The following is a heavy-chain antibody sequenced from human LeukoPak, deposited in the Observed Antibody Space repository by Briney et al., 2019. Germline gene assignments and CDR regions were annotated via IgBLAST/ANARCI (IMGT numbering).Heavy chain of an antibody. V-gene: IGHV3-23*01. CDR3: AKDQSGSITMVRGVILRVPNWFDP. J-gene: IGHJ5*02. CDR2: ISGSGGST. D-gene: IGHD3-10*01. CDR1: GFTFSSYA. Sequence: QPGGSLRLSCAASGFTFSSYAMSWVRQAPGKGLEWVSAISGSGGSTYYADSVKGRFTISRDNSKNTLYLQMNSLRAEDTAVYYCAKDQSGSITMVRGVILRVPNWFDPWGQGTLVTVSS.